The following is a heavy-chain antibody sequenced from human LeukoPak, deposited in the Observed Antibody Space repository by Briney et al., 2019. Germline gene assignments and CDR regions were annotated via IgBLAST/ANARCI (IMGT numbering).Heavy chain of an antibody. CDR2: INPKSGGT. V-gene: IGHV1-2*02. D-gene: IGHD2-2*01. CDR3: ARDAGYCSSTTCSADFDY. Sequence: GASVKVSCKASGYTFTGYYMHWVRQAPGQGLEGMGWINPKSGGTNNAQKFKGRVTMTRDTSITTAYMELSRLRSDDTAVYYCARDAGYCSSTTCSADFDYWGQGTLVTVSS. CDR1: GYTFTGYY. J-gene: IGHJ4*02.